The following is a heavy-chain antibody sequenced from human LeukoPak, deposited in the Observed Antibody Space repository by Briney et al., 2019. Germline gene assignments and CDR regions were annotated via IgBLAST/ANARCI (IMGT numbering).Heavy chain of an antibody. Sequence: SETLSLTCTVSGGSFSSSSYYWGWVRQPPGKGLEWIGSIYYSGSSYYTPSLKSRVTISVDTSKTLFSLKLSSVTAADTAVYYCARLASNGDYVNYWGQGTLVTVSS. CDR3: ARLASNGDYVNY. CDR1: GGSFSSSSYY. V-gene: IGHV4-39*01. J-gene: IGHJ4*02. CDR2: IYYSGSS. D-gene: IGHD4-17*01.